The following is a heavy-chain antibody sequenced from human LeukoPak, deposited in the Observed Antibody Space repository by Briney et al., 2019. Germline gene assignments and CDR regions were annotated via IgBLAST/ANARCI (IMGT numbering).Heavy chain of an antibody. J-gene: IGHJ1*01. Sequence: GGSLRLSCAASGFTFSSYAMHWVRQAPGKGLEWVAVISYDGSNKYYADSVKGRFTISRDNSKNTLYLQMNSLRAEDTAVYYCARALGRSSGAEYFQHWGQGTLVTVSS. V-gene: IGHV3-30*04. CDR3: ARALGRSSGAEYFQH. D-gene: IGHD6-25*01. CDR1: GFTFSSYA. CDR2: ISYDGSNK.